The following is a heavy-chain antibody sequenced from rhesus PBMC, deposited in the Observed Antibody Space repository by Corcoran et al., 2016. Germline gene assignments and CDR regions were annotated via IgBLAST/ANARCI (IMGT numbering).Heavy chain of an antibody. D-gene: IGHD2-21*01. V-gene: IGHV4S10*01. Sequence: QVQLQESGPGVVKPSETLSLTCAVSGGSISDNYRWNWIRQPPGKVMEWIGYIHGIGTSTNYNPSLRCLVTLSKDTSKNQFSLKLRSVTAADTAMYYCARGVVNFNWYFDRWGPGTPITISS. CDR2: IHGIGTST. CDR1: GGSISDNYR. CDR3: ARGVVNFNWYFDR. J-gene: IGHJ2*01.